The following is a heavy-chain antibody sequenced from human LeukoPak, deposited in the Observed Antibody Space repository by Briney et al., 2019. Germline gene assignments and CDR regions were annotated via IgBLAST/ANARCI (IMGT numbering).Heavy chain of an antibody. CDR2: ISAYNGNT. J-gene: IGHJ4*02. V-gene: IGHV1-18*04. D-gene: IGHD3-9*01. CDR1: GYTFTSYG. CDR3: ARDGTVLRYFDWLLYSPGYFDY. Sequence: ASVKVSCKASGYTFTSYGISWVRQAPGQGLEWVGWISAYNGNTNYAQKLQGRVTMTTDTSTSTAYMELRSLRSDDTAVYYCARDGTVLRYFDWLLYSPGYFDYWGQGTLVTVSS.